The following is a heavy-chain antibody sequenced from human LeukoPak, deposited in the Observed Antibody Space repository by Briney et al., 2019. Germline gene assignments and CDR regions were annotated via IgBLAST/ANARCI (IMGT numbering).Heavy chain of an antibody. V-gene: IGHV3-43*02. D-gene: IGHD2-2*01. CDR1: GLTFADYV. CDR2: ISADGHTT. Sequence: GGSLRLSCATSGLTFADYVMHWVRKPPGKGLEWVSLISADGHTTYHADSVKGRFTIARDNSKDSLYLQMNSLRAEDTAVYYCARGPGLVVPADSFDYWGQGTLVTVSS. J-gene: IGHJ4*02. CDR3: ARGPGLVVPADSFDY.